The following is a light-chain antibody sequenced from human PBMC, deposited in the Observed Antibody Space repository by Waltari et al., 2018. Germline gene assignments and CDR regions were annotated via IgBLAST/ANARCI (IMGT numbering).Light chain of an antibody. Sequence: EIVMTQSPVTLSVSPGERATLSCRASQSVSSNLAWYQQKPGQAPGLLIYGASTRATGIPARFSGSGSGTEFTLTISSLQSEDFAVYYCQQYNNWPPLTFGPGTKVDIK. CDR3: QQYNNWPPLT. CDR1: QSVSSN. CDR2: GAS. V-gene: IGKV3-15*01. J-gene: IGKJ3*01.